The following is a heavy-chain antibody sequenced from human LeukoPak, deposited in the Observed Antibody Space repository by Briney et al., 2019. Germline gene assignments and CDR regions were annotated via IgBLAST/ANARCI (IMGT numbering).Heavy chain of an antibody. CDR3: ARRRGIAAAGTMDV. CDR1: GGSFSGYY. D-gene: IGHD6-13*01. V-gene: IGHV4-34*01. Sequence: SETLSLTCAVYGGSFSGYYWSWIRQPPGKGLEWIGEINHSGSTNYNPSLKSRVTISVDTSKNQFSLKLSSVTAAGTAVYYCARRRGIAAAGTMDVWGKGTTVTVSS. J-gene: IGHJ6*03. CDR2: INHSGST.